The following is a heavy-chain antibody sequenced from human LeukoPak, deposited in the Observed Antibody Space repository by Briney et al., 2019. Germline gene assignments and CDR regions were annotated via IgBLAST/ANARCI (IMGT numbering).Heavy chain of an antibody. CDR3: ARISINSFDI. D-gene: IGHD3-3*02. V-gene: IGHV5-51*03. CDR2: IYPRDSDT. Sequence: GESLQISCKGSGYSRRVNWIGWVRQMPGKGLEWVGIIYPRDSDTRYSPSFQGQVTISADKSISTAYVQWSSLKASDTAIYYCARISINSFDIWGQGRKVTVSS. CDR1: GYSRRVNW. J-gene: IGHJ3*02.